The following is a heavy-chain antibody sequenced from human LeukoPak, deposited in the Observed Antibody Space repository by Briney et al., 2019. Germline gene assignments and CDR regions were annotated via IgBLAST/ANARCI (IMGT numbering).Heavy chain of an antibody. CDR1: GGSFSGYY. J-gene: IGHJ4*02. Sequence: SSETLSLTCAVYGGSFSGYYWSWIRQPPGKGLEWIGEIYHSGSTNYNPSLKSRVTISVDKSKNQFSLKLSSVTAADTAVYYCANGEDYFDYWGQGTLVTVSS. CDR2: IYHSGST. CDR3: ANGEDYFDY. V-gene: IGHV4-34*01.